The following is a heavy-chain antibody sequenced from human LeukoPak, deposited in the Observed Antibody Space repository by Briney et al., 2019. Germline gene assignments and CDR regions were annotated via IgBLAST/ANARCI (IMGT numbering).Heavy chain of an antibody. V-gene: IGHV1-18*04. D-gene: IGHD4-11*01. Sequence: APVRVSCKASGYTFTSYGISWVRQAPGQGLEWMGWISGYNGNTNYAQKLQGRVTMTRDTSISTAYMELSRLRSDDTAVYYCAREDDYSRIDYWGQGTLVTVSS. CDR2: ISGYNGNT. J-gene: IGHJ4*02. CDR1: GYTFTSYG. CDR3: AREDDYSRIDY.